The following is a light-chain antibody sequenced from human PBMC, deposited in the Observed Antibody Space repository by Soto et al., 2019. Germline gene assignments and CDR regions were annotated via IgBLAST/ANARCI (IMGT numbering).Light chain of an antibody. CDR1: QSLVHSDGNTY. J-gene: IGKJ4*01. CDR2: NVS. Sequence: DVVVTQSPLSLSVTLGQPASISCRSTQSLVHSDGNTYLNWFQQRPGQSPRRLIYNVSNRDSGVPDRFSGSGSGTDFTLKISRVEAEDVGVYYCMQGTHRPRSFGGGTKVETK. V-gene: IGKV2-30*02. CDR3: MQGTHRPRS.